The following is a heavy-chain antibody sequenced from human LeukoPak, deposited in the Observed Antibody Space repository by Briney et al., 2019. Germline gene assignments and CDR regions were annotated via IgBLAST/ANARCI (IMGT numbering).Heavy chain of an antibody. V-gene: IGHV5-51*01. CDR3: ARWAVTQFWDI. Sequence: GESLKISCQGSGYSFITYWIGWVRQVPGKGLEWMGVIFPGDSDTRYSPSFQGQVTISADKSISTAYLQWSSLKASDTAIYYCARWAVTQFWDIWGQGTVVTVSS. D-gene: IGHD4-17*01. J-gene: IGHJ3*02. CDR1: GYSFITYW. CDR2: IFPGDSDT.